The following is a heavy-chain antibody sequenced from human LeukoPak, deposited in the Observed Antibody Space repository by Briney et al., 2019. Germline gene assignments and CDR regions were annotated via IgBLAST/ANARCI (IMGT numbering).Heavy chain of an antibody. J-gene: IGHJ4*02. D-gene: IGHD3-10*01. CDR2: IYYSGST. V-gene: IGHV4-30-4*08. CDR3: ARWDYYGSGSYYNFDY. CDR1: GGSISSGDYY. Sequence: PSQTLSLTCTVSGGSISSGDYYWSWIRQPPGKGLEWIGYIYYSGSTYYNPSLKSRVTISVDTSKNQFSLKLSSVTAADTAVYYCARWDYYGSGSYYNFDYWGQGTLVTVSS.